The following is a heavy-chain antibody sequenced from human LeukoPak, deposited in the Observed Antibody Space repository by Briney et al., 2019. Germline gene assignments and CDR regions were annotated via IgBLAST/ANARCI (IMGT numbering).Heavy chain of an antibody. D-gene: IGHD4-11*01. CDR3: AKSRRGYSTYYYYGMDV. V-gene: IGHV3-30*18. CDR1: GFTFSVSA. Sequence: GGSLRLSCAASGFTFSVSAIHWVRQAPGKGLEWVAVISYDGSNKYYADSVKGRFTISRDNSKNTLYLQMNSLRAEDTAVYYCAKSRRGYSTYYYYGMDVRGQGTTVTVSS. J-gene: IGHJ6*02. CDR2: ISYDGSNK.